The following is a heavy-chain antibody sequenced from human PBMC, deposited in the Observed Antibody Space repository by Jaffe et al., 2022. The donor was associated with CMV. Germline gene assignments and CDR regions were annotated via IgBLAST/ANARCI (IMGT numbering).Heavy chain of an antibody. V-gene: IGHV4-59*08. CDR3: ARQRITMVRGVMGSFDY. J-gene: IGHJ4*02. CDR2: IYYSGST. CDR1: GGSISSYY. Sequence: QVQLQESGPGLVKPSETLSLTCTVSGGSISSYYWSWIRQPPGKGLEWIGYIYYSGSTNYNPSLKSRVTISVDTSKNQFSLKLSSVTAADTAVYYCARQRITMVRGVMGSFDYWGQGTLVTVSS. D-gene: IGHD3-10*01.